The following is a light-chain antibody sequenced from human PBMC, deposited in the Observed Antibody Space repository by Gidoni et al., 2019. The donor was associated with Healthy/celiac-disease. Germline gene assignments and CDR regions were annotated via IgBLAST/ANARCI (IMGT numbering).Light chain of an antibody. CDR1: QSISSY. V-gene: IGKV1-39*01. CDR3: KQGYSTPQGFT. Sequence: DIQMTQSPSSLSASVGDRVTITCRASQSISSYLNWYQQKPGKAPKLLIYAASSLQSGVPSRFSGSGSGTDFTLTISSLQPEDFATYYCKQGYSTPQGFTFGPXTKVDIK. J-gene: IGKJ3*01. CDR2: AAS.